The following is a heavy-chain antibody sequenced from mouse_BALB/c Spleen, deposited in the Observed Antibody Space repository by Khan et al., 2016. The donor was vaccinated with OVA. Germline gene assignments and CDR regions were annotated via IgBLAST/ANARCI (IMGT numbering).Heavy chain of an antibody. CDR3: ARGGGTAPFAY. D-gene: IGHD1-2*01. J-gene: IGHJ3*01. CDR1: GFTFSDYG. V-gene: IGHV5-15*02. Sequence: EVELVESGGGLVQPGGSRKISCAASGFTFSDYGMAWVRQAPGKGPEWVAFISALGYTTYYADTVTGRFTISRETAKNTLYLEMSSLRSEDTAIYYCARGGGTAPFAYWGLGTLVTVSA. CDR2: ISALGYTT.